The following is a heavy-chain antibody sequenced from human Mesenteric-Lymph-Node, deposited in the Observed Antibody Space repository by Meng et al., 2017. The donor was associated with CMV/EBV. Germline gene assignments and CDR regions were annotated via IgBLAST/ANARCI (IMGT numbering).Heavy chain of an antibody. V-gene: IGHV3-33*03. Sequence: GESLKISCATSGFTFNIYGMHWVRQAPGKGLEWVAVIWYDGTKTYYGDSVKGRFTISRDKSNKTLYLHMNSLRAEDTAVYYCAKDVEQLNFYYGLDVWGQGTTVTVS. CDR2: IWYDGTKT. J-gene: IGHJ6*02. CDR3: AKDVEQLNFYYGLDV. CDR1: GFTFNIYG. D-gene: IGHD6-13*01.